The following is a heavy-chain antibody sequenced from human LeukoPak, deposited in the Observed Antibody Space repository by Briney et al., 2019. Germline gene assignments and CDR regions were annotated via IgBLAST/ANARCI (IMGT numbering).Heavy chain of an antibody. CDR2: IYYSGYT. CDR1: GGSISSYY. J-gene: IGHJ6*03. V-gene: IGHV4-59*12. CDR3: ARLGLWYYYMDV. Sequence: SETLSLTCTVSGGSISSYYWSWIRQPPGKGLEWIGYIYYSGYTNYNPSLKSRVTISVDTSKNQFSLKLSSVTAADTAVYYCARLGLWYYYMDVWGKGTTVTISS. D-gene: IGHD5-18*01.